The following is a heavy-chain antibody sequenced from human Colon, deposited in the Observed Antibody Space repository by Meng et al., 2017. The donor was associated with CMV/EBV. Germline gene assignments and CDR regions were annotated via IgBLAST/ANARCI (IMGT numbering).Heavy chain of an antibody. V-gene: IGHV3-53*01. Sequence: GGSLRLSCAASGFSVSSNYLSWVRQAPGKGLEWVSVIYSGGSTYYADSVKGRFTISRDNSNNTLYLQMNSLRTEDTAIYYCVKSAEVGTQFFENWGQGTLVTVSS. CDR3: VKSAEVGTQFFEN. D-gene: IGHD5-24*01. CDR1: GFSVSSNY. J-gene: IGHJ4*02. CDR2: IYSGGST.